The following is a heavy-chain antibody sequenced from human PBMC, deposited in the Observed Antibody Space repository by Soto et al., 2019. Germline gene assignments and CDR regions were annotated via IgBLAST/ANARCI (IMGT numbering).Heavy chain of an antibody. Sequence: QVQLVESGGGVVQPGRSLRLSCAASGFPFSSYGMHWVREAPGKGLEWVAVISDDGSNKYYADSVKGRFTISRDNSASTLYLQMNSLRPEDTALYYCVGGQYYFDYRGEGTPVTVS. CDR2: ISDDGSNK. CDR1: GFPFSSYG. D-gene: IGHD3-10*01. CDR3: VGGQYYFDY. J-gene: IGHJ4*02. V-gene: IGHV3-30*03.